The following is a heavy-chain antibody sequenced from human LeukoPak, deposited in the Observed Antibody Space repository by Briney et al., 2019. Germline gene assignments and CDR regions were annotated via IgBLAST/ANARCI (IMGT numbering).Heavy chain of an antibody. CDR1: GGTFSSYA. V-gene: IGHV1-69*04. CDR3: ARDPEMATIKFVKLYFDY. Sequence: ASVKVSCKASGGTFSSYAISWVRQAPGQGLEWMGRIIPILGIANYAQKFQGRVTITADKSTSTAYMELSSLRSEDTAVYYCARDPEMATIKFVKLYFDYWGQGTLVTVSS. J-gene: IGHJ4*02. CDR2: IIPILGIA. D-gene: IGHD5-24*01.